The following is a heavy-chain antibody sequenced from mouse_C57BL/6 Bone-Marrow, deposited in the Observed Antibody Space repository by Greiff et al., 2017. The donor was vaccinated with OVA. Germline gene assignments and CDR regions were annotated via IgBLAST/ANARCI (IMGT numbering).Heavy chain of an antibody. CDR1: GYTFTSYW. CDR2: INPSSGYT. D-gene: IGHD2-4*01. CDR3: AFYDYDEDFDY. Sequence: QVQLQQSEAELAKPGASVKLSCKASGYTFTSYWMHWVKQRPGQGLEWIGYINPSSGYTKYNQKFKDKATLTADKSSSTAYMQLSSLTYEDSAVYYCAFYDYDEDFDYWGQGTTLTVSS. V-gene: IGHV1-7*01. J-gene: IGHJ2*01.